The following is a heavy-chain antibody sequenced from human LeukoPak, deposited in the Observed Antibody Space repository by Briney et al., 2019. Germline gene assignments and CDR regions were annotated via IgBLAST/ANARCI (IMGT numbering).Heavy chain of an antibody. D-gene: IGHD2-21*01. Sequence: PGGSLRLSCAASGFTFSSCAMNWVRQAPGKGLEWVSAISGSGGSTYYADSVKGRFTISRDNSKNTLYLQMNSLRAEDTAVYYXXXALAFVVTNPFDXWGQGTMVTXSS. CDR1: GFTFSSCA. V-gene: IGHV3-23*01. J-gene: IGHJ3*01. CDR3: XXALAFVVTNPFDX. CDR2: ISGSGGST.